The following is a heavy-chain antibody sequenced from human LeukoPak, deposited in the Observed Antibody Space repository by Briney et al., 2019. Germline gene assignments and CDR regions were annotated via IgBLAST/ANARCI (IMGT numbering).Heavy chain of an antibody. CDR2: IKDDGSEK. V-gene: IGHV3-7*05. CDR3: VAAGGY. J-gene: IGHJ4*02. CDR1: GFTFSTYW. Sequence: RTGGSLRLSCAASGFTFSTYWMNWVRQAPGRGLEWVASIKDDGSEKNYVDSVKGRFTISRDNANESLCLQMNSLRAEDTAVYYCVAAGGYWGQGALVTVSS. D-gene: IGHD6-13*01.